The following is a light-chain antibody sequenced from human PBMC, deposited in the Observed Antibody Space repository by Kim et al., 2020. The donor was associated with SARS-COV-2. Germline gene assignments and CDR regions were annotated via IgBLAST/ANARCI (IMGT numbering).Light chain of an antibody. J-gene: IGLJ1*01. Sequence: QAITISCTGNSNDVGGYNYVSWYQQHPGKAPKLMIYDVSNRPSGVSTRFSGSKSGNTASLTISGLQAEDEADYYCSSYTSSSTPYVFGTGTKVTVL. CDR1: SNDVGGYNY. CDR2: DVS. V-gene: IGLV2-14*03. CDR3: SSYTSSSTPYV.